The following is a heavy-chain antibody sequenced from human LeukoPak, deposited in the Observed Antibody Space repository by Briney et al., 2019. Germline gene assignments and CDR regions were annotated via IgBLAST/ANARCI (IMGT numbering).Heavy chain of an antibody. J-gene: IGHJ4*02. CDR3: ATSVDTAAGPY. D-gene: IGHD5-18*01. CDR2: IKGDGSAQ. CDR1: GYSFSSYW. Sequence: GGSLRLSCAASGYSFSSYWMTWVRQAPGKGLEGVANIKGDGSAQFYVDSVKGRFAISRDNARNSLYLHMNSLRDEDTAVYYCATSVDTAAGPYWGQGTLVTVSS. V-gene: IGHV3-7*01.